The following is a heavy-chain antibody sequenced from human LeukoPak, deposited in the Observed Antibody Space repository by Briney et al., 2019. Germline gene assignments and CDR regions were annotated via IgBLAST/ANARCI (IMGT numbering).Heavy chain of an antibody. CDR3: AAMVYDHGGPKPG. CDR2: INTNGGST. Sequence: GGSLRLSCAASGFTFSSYGMSWVRQAPGKGLQWVSAINTNGGSTYYADSVKGRFTISRDNAKNSLYLQMNSLRAEDTAVYYCAAMVYDHGGPKPGWGQGTLVTVSS. D-gene: IGHD4-23*01. J-gene: IGHJ4*02. CDR1: GFTFSSYG. V-gene: IGHV3-23*01.